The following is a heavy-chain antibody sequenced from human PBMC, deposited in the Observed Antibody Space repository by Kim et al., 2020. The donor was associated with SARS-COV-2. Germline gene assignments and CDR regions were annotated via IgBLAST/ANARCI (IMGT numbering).Heavy chain of an antibody. V-gene: IGHV3-7*01. Sequence: GGSLRLSCVASGFTFSNYWMSWVHQAPGKGLEWVASIKEDGSDTYYVDSVKGRFTISRDNAKNSLYLQMNNLRADDTAVYYCARDQFRFLDYWGQGNLVIVSS. J-gene: IGHJ4*02. CDR1: GFTFSNYW. CDR2: IKEDGSDT. D-gene: IGHD3-10*01. CDR3: ARDQFRFLDY.